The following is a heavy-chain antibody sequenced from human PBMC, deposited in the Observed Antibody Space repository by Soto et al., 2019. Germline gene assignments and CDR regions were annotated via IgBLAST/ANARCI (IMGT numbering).Heavy chain of an antibody. CDR2: ISWNSGRT. D-gene: IGHD1-26*01. Sequence: EVQLVESGGGLVQPGRSLRLSCAASGFTYDDYDMHWVRQAPGKGLEWVSAISWNSGRTAYADSVKGRFTISRDNAKNSLYLQMNGLRAEDTGLYHCAKGRGGSYGGDSFDYWGQGTLVTVSS. J-gene: IGHJ4*02. CDR1: GFTYDDYD. CDR3: AKGRGGSYGGDSFDY. V-gene: IGHV3-9*01.